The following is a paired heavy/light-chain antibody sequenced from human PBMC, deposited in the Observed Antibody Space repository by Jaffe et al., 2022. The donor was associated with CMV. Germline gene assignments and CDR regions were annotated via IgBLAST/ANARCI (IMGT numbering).Heavy chain of an antibody. CDR1: GGSVSSGSFY. V-gene: IGHV4-31*03. Sequence: QVQLQESGPGLVKPSQTLSLTCTVSGGSVSSGSFYWSWVRQHPGKGLEWLGYIYSSGSTYYNPSLKNRVTISADTSMNQFSLQVNSVTAADTAVYFCARGAGVLFLGSWGRGNLVTVSS. J-gene: IGHJ4*02. CDR2: IYSSGST. CDR3: ARGAGVLFLGS. D-gene: IGHD3-10*01.
Light chain of an antibody. CDR3: QQYNDWSPT. J-gene: IGKJ4*01. Sequence: EIVMTQSPDTLSLSPGERATLSCRASQSISDNLAWYQQRPGQAPRLLIYGATIRATGVPVRFTGSESGTDFTLTISSLQSEDFVVYYCQQYNDWSPTFGGGTRVEIK. V-gene: IGKV3-15*01. CDR2: GAT. CDR1: QSISDN.